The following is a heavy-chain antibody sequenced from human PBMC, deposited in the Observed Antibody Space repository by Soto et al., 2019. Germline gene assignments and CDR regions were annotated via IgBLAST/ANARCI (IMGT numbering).Heavy chain of an antibody. Sequence: GGSLRLSCAASGFTFSSYAMHWVRQAPGKGLEWVAVISYDGSNKYYADSVKGRLTISRDNSKNTLYLQMNSLRAEDTAVYYCAREDGVPATAAFDYWGQGTLVTVSS. J-gene: IGHJ4*02. CDR2: ISYDGSNK. V-gene: IGHV3-30-3*01. CDR1: GFTFSSYA. D-gene: IGHD2-2*01. CDR3: AREDGVPATAAFDY.